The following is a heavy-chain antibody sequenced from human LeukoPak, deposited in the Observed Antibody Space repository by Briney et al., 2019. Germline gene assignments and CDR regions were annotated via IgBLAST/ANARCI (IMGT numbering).Heavy chain of an antibody. V-gene: IGHV3-43*02. J-gene: IGHJ6*02. CDR1: GFTFDDYA. CDR2: ISGDGGSK. D-gene: IGHD3-10*01. CDR3: AKEAPGRSYLCYYYYGMDV. Sequence: GGSLRLSCAASGFTFDDYAMHWVRQAPGKGLEWVSLISGDGGSKYYADSVKGRFTISIDNSKNSLYLQMNSLRTEDTALYYCAKEAPGRSYLCYYYYGMDVWGQGTTVTVSS.